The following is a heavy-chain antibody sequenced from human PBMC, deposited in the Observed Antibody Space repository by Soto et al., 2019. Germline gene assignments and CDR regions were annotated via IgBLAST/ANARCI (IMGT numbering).Heavy chain of an antibody. J-gene: IGHJ4*02. CDR3: ASSLYYFDY. CDR2: INHSGST. V-gene: IGHV4-34*01. Sequence: SETLSLTCAVYGGSFSGYYWSWIRQPPGKGLEWIGEINHSGSTNYNPSLKSRVTISVDTSKNQFSLKLSSVTAADTAVYYCASSLYYFDYWGQGTLVTVSS. CDR1: GGSFSGYY.